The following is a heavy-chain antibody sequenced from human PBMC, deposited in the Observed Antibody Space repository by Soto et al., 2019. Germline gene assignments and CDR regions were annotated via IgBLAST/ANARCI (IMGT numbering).Heavy chain of an antibody. CDR1: GGSFSGYY. CDR2: INHSGST. V-gene: IGHV4-34*01. D-gene: IGHD1-20*01. Sequence: SETLSLTCAVYGGSFSGYYWSWIRQPPGKGLEWIGEINHSGSTNYNPSLKSRVTISVDTSKNQFSLKLSSVTAADTAVYYCAGSITGTGNYYYYYYMDVWGKGTTVTVSS. J-gene: IGHJ6*03. CDR3: AGSITGTGNYYYYYYMDV.